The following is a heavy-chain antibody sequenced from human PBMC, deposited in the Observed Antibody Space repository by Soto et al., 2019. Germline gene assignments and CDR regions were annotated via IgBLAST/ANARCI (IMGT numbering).Heavy chain of an antibody. CDR3: ARTTMTTQRNFDY. V-gene: IGHV4-30-4*01. J-gene: IGHJ4*02. CDR2: IYYSGST. CDR1: GGSISSGDYY. D-gene: IGHD4-17*01. Sequence: SEILSLTCTVSGGSISSGDYYWSWIRQPPGKGLEWIGYIYYSGSTYYNPSLKSRLTISLDTSNNQFSLKLSSVTAADTAIYYCARTTMTTQRNFDYWGQGTLVTVSS.